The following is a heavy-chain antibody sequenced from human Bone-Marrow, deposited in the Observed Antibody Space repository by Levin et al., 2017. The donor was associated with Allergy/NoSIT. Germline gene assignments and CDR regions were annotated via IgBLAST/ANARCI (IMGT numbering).Heavy chain of an antibody. CDR1: GFTFSGSA. CDR2: IRSKANSYAT. J-gene: IGHJ4*02. CDR3: TRASSDSSAARIDY. Sequence: AGGSLRLSCAASGFTFSGSALHWVRQASGKGLEWVGRIRSKANSYATAYAASVEGRFTISRDDSKNTAYLQMSSLKTEDTAVYYCTRASSDSSAARIDYWGQGTLVTVSS. D-gene: IGHD6-19*01. V-gene: IGHV3-73*01.